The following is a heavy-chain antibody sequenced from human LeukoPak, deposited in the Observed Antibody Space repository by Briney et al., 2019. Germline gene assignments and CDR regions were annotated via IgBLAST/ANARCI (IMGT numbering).Heavy chain of an antibody. CDR2: IYHSGST. D-gene: IGHD3-10*01. Sequence: PSETLSLTCSVSGGSISTYYWSWIRQSPGKGLEWIGYIYHSGSTNYNPSLKSRVTISVDTSKNQFSLKLSSVTAADTAVHYCASLWFGELGLVGGDAFDIWGQGTMVTVSS. CDR3: ASLWFGELGLVGGDAFDI. V-gene: IGHV4-59*08. CDR1: GGSISTYY. J-gene: IGHJ3*02.